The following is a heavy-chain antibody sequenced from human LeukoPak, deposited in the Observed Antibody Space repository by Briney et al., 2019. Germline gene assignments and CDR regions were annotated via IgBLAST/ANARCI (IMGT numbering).Heavy chain of an antibody. CDR1: GGTFSSYA. V-gene: IGHV1-69*13. J-gene: IGHJ4*02. D-gene: IGHD1-26*01. CDR3: ARLEVVGASSKFDY. Sequence: SVKVSCKAPGGTFSSYAISWVRQAPGQGLEWMGGIIPIFGTANYAQKFQGRVTITADESTSTAYMEPSSLRSEDTAVYYCARLEVVGASSKFDYWGQGALVTVSS. CDR2: IIPIFGTA.